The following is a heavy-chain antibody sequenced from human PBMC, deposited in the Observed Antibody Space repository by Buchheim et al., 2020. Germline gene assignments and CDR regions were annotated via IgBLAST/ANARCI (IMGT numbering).Heavy chain of an antibody. CDR3: ARECGVGTGTDLSYYFDY. J-gene: IGHJ4*02. CDR1: GFTFSSYW. CDR2: IKQDGSEK. D-gene: IGHD1-1*01. Sequence: EVQLVESGGGLVQPGGSLRLSCAASGFTFSSYWMSWVRQAPGKGLEWVANIKQDGSEKYYVDSVKGRFTIYREKAKNSLYMQMNSLRAEDTAVYYCARECGVGTGTDLSYYFDYWGQGTL. V-gene: IGHV3-7*01.